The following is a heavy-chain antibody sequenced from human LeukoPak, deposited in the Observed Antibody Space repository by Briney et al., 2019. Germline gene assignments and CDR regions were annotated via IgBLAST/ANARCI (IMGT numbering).Heavy chain of an antibody. CDR1: GFTFSSYA. D-gene: IGHD3-10*01. CDR2: ISYDGSTN. Sequence: PGGSLTLSCAASGFTFSSYAMHWVRQAPGQGLEWVAVISYDGSTNYYADSVKGRFTISSANSKNSLYLQMTCLTADHTAVYYCARDLLWLFYYFYYWGQGTLVTVSS. J-gene: IGHJ4*02. CDR3: ARDLLWLFYYFYY. V-gene: IGHV3-30*04.